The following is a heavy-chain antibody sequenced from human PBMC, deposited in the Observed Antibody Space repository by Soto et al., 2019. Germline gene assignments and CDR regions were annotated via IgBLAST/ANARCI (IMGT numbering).Heavy chain of an antibody. CDR1: DYTFSGYG. CDR2: ISANTGNT. V-gene: IGHV1-18*01. D-gene: IGHD3-10*01. Sequence: ASVKVSCKTSDYTFSGYGVSWVRQAPGQGLEWMGWISANTGNTEYSQRLQGRVSMTTDTSMTTLYMELRSLKFADTAVYYCASLTATRDFDYWGQGTLVTVSS. J-gene: IGHJ4*02. CDR3: ASLTATRDFDY.